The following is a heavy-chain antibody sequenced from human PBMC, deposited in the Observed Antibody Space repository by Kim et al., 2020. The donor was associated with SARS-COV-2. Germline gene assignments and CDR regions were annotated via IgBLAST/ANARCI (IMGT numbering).Heavy chain of an antibody. Sequence: SETLSLTCTVSGASISGSSYFWAWIRQPPGKGLEWIGSIYFTGSTYYNLSLKSRVTISVDTSKNQFSLKMSSDTAADTALYYCARFSPYCGSGNCYSGGQGTLVTVSS. V-gene: IGHV4-39*01. D-gene: IGHD2-15*01. J-gene: IGHJ5*01. CDR2: IYFTGST. CDR3: ARFSPYCGSGNCYS. CDR1: GASISGSSYF.